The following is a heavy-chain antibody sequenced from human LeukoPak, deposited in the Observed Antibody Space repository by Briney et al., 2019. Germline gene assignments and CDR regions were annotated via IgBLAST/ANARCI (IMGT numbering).Heavy chain of an antibody. V-gene: IGHV3-7*01. D-gene: IGHD2-2*01. CDR2: IKQDGSEK. CDR3: ARGLLVVPAVYNWFDP. CDR1: GFTFSSYW. J-gene: IGHJ5*02. Sequence: GGSLRLSCAASGFTFSSYWMSWVRQAPGKGLEWVANIKQDGSEKYYVDSVKGRFTISRDNAKNSLYLQMNSLRAEDTAVYYCARGLLVVPAVYNWFDPWGQGTLVTVSS.